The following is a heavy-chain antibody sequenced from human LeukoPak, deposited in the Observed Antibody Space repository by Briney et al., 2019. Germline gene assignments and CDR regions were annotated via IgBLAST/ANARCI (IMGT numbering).Heavy chain of an antibody. CDR1: GYTFTNYD. D-gene: IGHD3-10*01. J-gene: IGHJ4*02. V-gene: IGHV1-8*03. Sequence: ASVKVSCKASGYTFTNYDINWVRQTTGQGLEWMGWMNPNSANTGYAQNFQGRVTITMNTSISTAHMDLSSLRSEDTAVYYCARGKRYDSGSYYTDYWGQGTLVTVSS. CDR3: ARGKRYDSGSYYTDY. CDR2: MNPNSANT.